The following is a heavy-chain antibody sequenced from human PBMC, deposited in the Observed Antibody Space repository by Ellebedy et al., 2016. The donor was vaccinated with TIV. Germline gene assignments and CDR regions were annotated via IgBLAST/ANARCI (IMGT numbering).Heavy chain of an antibody. CDR2: IYYSGNT. D-gene: IGHD2-2*01. Sequence: MPGGSLRLSCTVSGGSVSSGSYYWSWIRQPPGKGLEWIGYIYYSGNTNYNPSLKSRVTMSVDTSKNQFSLKLSSVTAADTAVYYCARDSTPPLVRPPTRYYGMDVWGQGTTVTVSS. J-gene: IGHJ6*02. V-gene: IGHV4-61*01. CDR1: GGSVSSGSYY. CDR3: ARDSTPPLVRPPTRYYGMDV.